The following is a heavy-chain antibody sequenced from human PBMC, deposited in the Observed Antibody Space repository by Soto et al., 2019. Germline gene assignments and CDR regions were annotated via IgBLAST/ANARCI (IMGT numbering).Heavy chain of an antibody. D-gene: IGHD5-12*01. CDR2: ITSGGTT. V-gene: IGHV3-48*03. CDR1: GFTFSSYE. Sequence: LRLSCAASGFTFSSYEMDWVRQAPGKGLEWVAHITSGGTTMYADPVKGRFTISRDNAGNSLHLQMESLRAEDTALYYCTKEKSAMYSGYDAFEIWGRGTMVTVSS. J-gene: IGHJ3*02. CDR3: TKEKSAMYSGYDAFEI.